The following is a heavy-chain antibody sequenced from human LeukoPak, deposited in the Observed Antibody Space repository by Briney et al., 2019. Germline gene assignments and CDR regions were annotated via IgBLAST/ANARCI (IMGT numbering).Heavy chain of an antibody. CDR3: ARTKGSTIYFDS. CDR1: GYTFTSYG. V-gene: IGHV1-18*01. J-gene: IGHJ4*02. D-gene: IGHD1-1*01. Sequence: GASVKVSCKASGYTFTSYGISWVRQAPGQGLEWMGWISGYTGNTKYAQKLQGRVTMTTDTSASTAYMDLRSLRSDDTAMYYCARTKGSTIYFDSWGQGTLVTVSS. CDR2: ISGYTGNT.